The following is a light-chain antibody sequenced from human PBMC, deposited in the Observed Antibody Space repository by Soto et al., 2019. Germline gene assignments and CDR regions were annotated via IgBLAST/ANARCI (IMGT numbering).Light chain of an antibody. J-gene: IGKJ3*01. Sequence: DIQMTQSPSSLSASVGDRFTITCRASQTVSTNLNWYQRKPGKDPSLLIYGSYNLQTGVPSRFSGSGSETDFTLTISSLQPEDFGTYYCQQDNMTPFTFGPGTKVDIK. CDR1: QTVSTN. CDR3: QQDNMTPFT. V-gene: IGKV1-39*01. CDR2: GSY.